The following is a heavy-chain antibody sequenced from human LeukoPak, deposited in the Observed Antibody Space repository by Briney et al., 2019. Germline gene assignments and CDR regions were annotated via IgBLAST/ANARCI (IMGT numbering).Heavy chain of an antibody. V-gene: IGHV1-2*02. D-gene: IGHD2-21*02. CDR3: ARTDCGGDCYSSRGWFDL. Sequence: ASVKVSCKASGYTFTGYYMHWVRQAPGQGLEWMGWINPNSGGTNYAQKFQGRVTMTRDTSISTAYMELSRLRSDDTAVYYCARTDCGGDCYSSRGWFDLWGQGTLVTVSS. CDR1: GYTFTGYY. J-gene: IGHJ5*02. CDR2: INPNSGGT.